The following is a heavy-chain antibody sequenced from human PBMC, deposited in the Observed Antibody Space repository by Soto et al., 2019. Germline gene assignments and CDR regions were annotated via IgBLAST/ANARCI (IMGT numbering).Heavy chain of an antibody. CDR1: GYTFTSYD. V-gene: IGHV1-8*01. Sequence: QVQLVQSGAEVKKPGSSVKVSCKASGYTFTSYDINWVRQATGQGLEWMGWMNPNSGNTGYAQKFQGRVTMTRNTSISTAYMELSSLRSEDTAVYYCAREYRKGYGSGRGHANTVYGMDVWGQGTTVTVSS. J-gene: IGHJ6*02. CDR2: MNPNSGNT. D-gene: IGHD3-10*01. CDR3: AREYRKGYGSGRGHANTVYGMDV.